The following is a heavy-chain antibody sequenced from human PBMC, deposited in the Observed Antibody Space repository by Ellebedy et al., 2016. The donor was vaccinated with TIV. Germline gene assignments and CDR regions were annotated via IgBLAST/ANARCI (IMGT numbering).Heavy chain of an antibody. CDR3: AGRRRTSMQPLYGLDV. D-gene: IGHD6-13*01. CDR1: RGTFSTYA. CDR2: IIPLFGTP. J-gene: IGHJ6*02. V-gene: IGHV1-69*13. Sequence: AASVKVSCKASRGTFSTYAISWVRQAPGQGLEWMGGIIPLFGTPEYAQKFQGRVTITADDSANAASMELSSLRSEDTAIYFCAGRRRTSMQPLYGLDVWGQGTTVTVSS.